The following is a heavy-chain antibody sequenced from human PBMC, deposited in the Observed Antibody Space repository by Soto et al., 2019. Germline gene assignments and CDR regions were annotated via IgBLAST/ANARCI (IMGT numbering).Heavy chain of an antibody. CDR2: INPNSGGT. CDR1: GYTFTGYY. CDR3: ARDRASGYSSGWYGV. V-gene: IGHV1-2*02. Sequence: ASVKVSCKASGYTFTGYYMHWVRQAPGQGLEWMGWINPNSGGTNYAQKFQGRVTMTRDTSISTAYMELSRLRSDDTAVYYCARDRASGYSSGWYGVWGQGTLVTSPQ. D-gene: IGHD6-19*01. J-gene: IGHJ4*02.